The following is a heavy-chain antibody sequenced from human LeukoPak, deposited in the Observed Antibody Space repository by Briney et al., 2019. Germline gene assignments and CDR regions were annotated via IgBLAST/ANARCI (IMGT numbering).Heavy chain of an antibody. CDR3: ARDSNYYDSSSYYGTDY. D-gene: IGHD3-22*01. CDR2: ISSSGTTI. J-gene: IGHJ4*02. V-gene: IGHV3-48*03. Sequence: PGGSLRLSCAASGFTFSSYEMHWVRQAPGKGLEWVSYISSSGTTIYYADSVKGRFTISRDNAKNSLYLQMNSLRAEDTAVYYCARDSNYYDSSSYYGTDYWGQRTLVTVSS. CDR1: GFTFSSYE.